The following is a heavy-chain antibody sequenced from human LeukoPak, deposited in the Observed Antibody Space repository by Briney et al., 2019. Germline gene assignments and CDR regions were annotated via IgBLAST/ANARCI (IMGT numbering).Heavy chain of an antibody. CDR2: ISPEGRNS. D-gene: IGHD4-17*01. J-gene: IGHJ4*02. Sequence: GGSLRLSCAASGFTFSSFGMHWVRQAPGKGLEWVAVISPEGRNSFYADSGKGRFTVSRDNSEDTLSLQMNSLRYDDTAIYYCAKEIKCYGGSDCWGQGTLVTVSS. CDR3: AKEIKCYGGSDC. V-gene: IGHV3-30*18. CDR1: GFTFSSFG.